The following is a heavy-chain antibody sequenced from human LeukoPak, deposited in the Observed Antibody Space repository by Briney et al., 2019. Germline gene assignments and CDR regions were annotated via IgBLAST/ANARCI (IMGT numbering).Heavy chain of an antibody. J-gene: IGHJ4*02. V-gene: IGHV4-34*01. Sequence: SETLSLTCAVYGGSFSGYYWSWIRQPPGKGLEWIGEINHSGSTNYNPSLKSRVTISVDTSKNQFSLKLSSVTAADTAVYYCARGGTWDIVVVVAATGSYFDYWGQGTLVTVSS. CDR1: GGSFSGYY. CDR3: ARGGTWDIVVVVAATGSYFDY. D-gene: IGHD2-15*01. CDR2: INHSGST.